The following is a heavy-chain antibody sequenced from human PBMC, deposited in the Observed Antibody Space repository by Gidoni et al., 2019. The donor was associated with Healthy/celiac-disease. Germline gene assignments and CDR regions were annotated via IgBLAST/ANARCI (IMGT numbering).Heavy chain of an antibody. CDR3: TTDRGGYSYGRPYFDY. CDR1: GFTFSNAW. D-gene: IGHD5-18*01. CDR2: IKSKTDGGTT. J-gene: IGHJ4*02. Sequence: EVQLVESGGGLVKPGGSLRLSCAASGFTFSNAWMSWVRQAPGKGLEWVGRIKSKTDGGTTDYAAPVKGRFTISRDDSKNTLYLQMNSLKTEDTAVYYCTTDRGGYSYGRPYFDYWGQGTLVTVSS. V-gene: IGHV3-15*01.